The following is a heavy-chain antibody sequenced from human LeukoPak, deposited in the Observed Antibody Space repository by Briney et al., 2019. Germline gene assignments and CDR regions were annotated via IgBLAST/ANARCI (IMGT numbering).Heavy chain of an antibody. CDR3: ASAYSLDAFDI. D-gene: IGHD6-13*01. Sequence: SETLSLTCTVSGGSISSSSYYWGWIRQPPGKGLEWIGSIYYSGSTYYNPSLKSRVTISVDTSKNQFSLKLSSVTAADTAVYYCASAYSLDAFDIWGQGTMVTVSS. CDR1: GGSISSSSYY. V-gene: IGHV4-39*07. J-gene: IGHJ3*02. CDR2: IYYSGST.